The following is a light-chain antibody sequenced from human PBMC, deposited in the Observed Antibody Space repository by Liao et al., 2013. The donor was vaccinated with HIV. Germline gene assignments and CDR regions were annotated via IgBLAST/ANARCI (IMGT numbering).Light chain of an antibody. CDR3: QAWDRNTAI. Sequence: SYELTQPPSVSVSPGQTATITCSGDKLGDKYACWYQQKPGQSPVLVIYQDSERPSGIPERFSGSNSGNTATLTISGTQPTDEADYYCQAWDRNTAIFGGGTKLTVL. V-gene: IGLV3-1*01. CDR1: KLGDKY. CDR2: QDS. J-gene: IGLJ2*01.